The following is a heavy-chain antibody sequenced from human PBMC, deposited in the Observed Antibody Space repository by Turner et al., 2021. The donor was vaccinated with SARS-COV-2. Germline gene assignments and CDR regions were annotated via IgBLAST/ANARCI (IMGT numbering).Heavy chain of an antibody. CDR1: GFTFDDYA. CDR2: ISWNSGSM. V-gene: IGHV3-9*01. J-gene: IGHJ4*02. Sequence: EVQLVESGGGLVQPGRSLRLSCAASGFTFDDYAMHWVRQAPGKGLEWVSGISWNSGSMGYADSVKGRFTISRDNAKNSLYLQMNSLRAEDTAFDYCAKDTGNSWGDYFDYWGQGTLVTVSS. CDR3: AKDTGNSWGDYFDY. D-gene: IGHD1-7*01.